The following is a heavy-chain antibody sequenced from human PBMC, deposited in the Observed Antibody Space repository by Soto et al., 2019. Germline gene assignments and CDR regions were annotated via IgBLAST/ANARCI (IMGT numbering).Heavy chain of an antibody. V-gene: IGHV3-33*01. CDR2: IWYDGSNK. J-gene: IGHJ2*01. Sequence: ESGGGVGQPGRSLRLSCAASGFTFSSYGMHWVRQAPGKGLEWLAVIWYDGSNKYYAHFVKGRFTISRDNSKNTLYLQMNSLRAEDTAVYYCARDNVGDYGDSMDWYFDLWGRGTLVTVSS. CDR3: ARDNVGDYGDSMDWYFDL. D-gene: IGHD4-17*01. CDR1: GFTFSSYG.